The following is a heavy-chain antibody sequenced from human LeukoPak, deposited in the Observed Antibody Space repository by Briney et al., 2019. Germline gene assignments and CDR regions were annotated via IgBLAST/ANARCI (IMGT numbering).Heavy chain of an antibody. V-gene: IGHV3-23*01. CDR1: GLTFSTYV. J-gene: IGHJ5*02. Sequence: GRSLRLSCAASGLTFSTYVMSWVRQAPGKGLEWVSSISGGGGTIFYTDSVKGRFSISRDNFKNTLYLQMNSLRAEDTAVYYCAGRVAFDPWGQGTLVTVSS. CDR2: ISGGGGTI. CDR3: AGRVAFDP.